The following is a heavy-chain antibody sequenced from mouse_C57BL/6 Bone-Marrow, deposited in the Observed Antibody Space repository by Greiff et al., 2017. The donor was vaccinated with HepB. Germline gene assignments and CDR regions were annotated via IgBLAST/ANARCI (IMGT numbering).Heavy chain of an antibody. CDR2: INTYNGGT. Sequence: VQLQQSGPVLVKPGASVKMSCKASGYTFTDYYMNWVKQSHGKSLEWIGVINTYNGGTSYNQKFKGKATLTVDKSSSTAYMELNSLTSEDSAVYYCARGSYYYGSLWYFDVWGTGTTVTVAS. CDR3: ARGSYYYGSLWYFDV. CDR1: GYTFTDYY. D-gene: IGHD1-1*01. V-gene: IGHV1-19*01. J-gene: IGHJ1*03.